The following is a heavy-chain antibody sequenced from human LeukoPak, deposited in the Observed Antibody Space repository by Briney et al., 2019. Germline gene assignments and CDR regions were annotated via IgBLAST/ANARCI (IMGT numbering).Heavy chain of an antibody. J-gene: IGHJ5*02. V-gene: IGHV1-69*01. CDR1: GGTFSSYA. Sequence: SVKVSCKASGGTFSSYAISWVRQALGQGLEWMGGIIPIFGTASYAQKFQGRVTITADESTSTAYMELSSLRSEDTAVYYCARDSPRSHCSSTSCYNWFDPWGQGTLVTVSS. D-gene: IGHD2-2*01. CDR2: IIPIFGTA. CDR3: ARDSPRSHCSSTSCYNWFDP.